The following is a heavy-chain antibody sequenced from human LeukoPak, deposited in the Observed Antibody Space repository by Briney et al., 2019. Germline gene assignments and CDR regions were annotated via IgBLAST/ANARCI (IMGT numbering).Heavy chain of an antibody. J-gene: IGHJ4*02. CDR3: ARARGELVD. CDR1: VFTFIQYW. V-gene: IGHV3-7*01. D-gene: IGHD3-16*01. CDR2: INPDGNEK. Sequence: GWSLRLSCAASVFTFIQYWMSWVRQAPGKEREWVANINPDGNEKRHLDSVKGRFTISRDNAKNSLFLQMNSLTGEDTAVYFCARARGELVDWGQGTLVTVSS.